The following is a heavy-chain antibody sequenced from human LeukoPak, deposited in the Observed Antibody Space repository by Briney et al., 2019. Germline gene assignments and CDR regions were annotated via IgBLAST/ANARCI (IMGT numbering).Heavy chain of an antibody. V-gene: IGHV4-4*07. Sequence: SETLSLTCTVSGGSISGYYWTWVRQPAGEGLEWIGRVSDTGRAYSNPSLERRVTISLDTSNNRFSLKVTSVTAADTAVYYCARHSGSYYDILTGYHNWFDPWGQGTLVTVSS. CDR1: GGSISGYY. D-gene: IGHD3-9*01. J-gene: IGHJ5*02. CDR2: VSDTGRA. CDR3: ARHSGSYYDILTGYHNWFDP.